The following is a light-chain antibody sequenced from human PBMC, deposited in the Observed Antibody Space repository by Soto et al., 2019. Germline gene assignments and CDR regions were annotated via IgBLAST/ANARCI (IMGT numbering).Light chain of an antibody. CDR2: DVN. V-gene: IGLV2-11*01. J-gene: IGLJ1*01. CDR3: SSYAGSNDFDV. Sequence: QSALTQPRSVSGSPGQSITISCTGSTSDVGAYSFASWYQQHPGAAPKLLIHDVNKRPPGVPDRFSASKSGNTASLTISGLQAEDEADYYCSSYAGSNDFDVLGTGTKGTVL. CDR1: TSDVGAYSF.